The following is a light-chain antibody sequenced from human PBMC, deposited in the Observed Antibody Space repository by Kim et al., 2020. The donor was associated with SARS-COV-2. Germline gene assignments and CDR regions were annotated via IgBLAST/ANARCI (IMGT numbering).Light chain of an antibody. J-gene: IGKJ3*01. Sequence: SPGEEAPLSCRASRCFRNYLAWYPQKPGQSPRLLIYDATNRATGIPARFSGSGSGTDFTLTISSLEPEDFGVYYCQQRGNWPLVTFGPGTKVDIK. CDR1: RCFRNY. CDR2: DAT. CDR3: QQRGNWPLVT. V-gene: IGKV3-11*01.